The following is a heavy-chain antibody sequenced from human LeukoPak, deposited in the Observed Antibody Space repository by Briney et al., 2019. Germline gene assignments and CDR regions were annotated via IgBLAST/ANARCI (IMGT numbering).Heavy chain of an antibody. V-gene: IGHV3-30*02. CDR2: IRYDGSKK. CDR3: AKAPGPGNYYGTSGYYYFDY. Sequence: GGSLRLSCAASGFIFSSYGMHWVRQAPGKGLEWVAFIRYDGSKKYYADSVKGRVTISRDNSKNTLYLQMSGLRVEDTALYYCAKAPGPGNYYGTSGYYYFDYWGKGTLVTVSS. J-gene: IGHJ4*02. CDR1: GFIFSSYG. D-gene: IGHD3-22*01.